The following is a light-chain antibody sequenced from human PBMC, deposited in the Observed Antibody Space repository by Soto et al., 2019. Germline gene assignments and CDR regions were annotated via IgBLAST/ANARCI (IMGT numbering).Light chain of an antibody. V-gene: IGLV2-23*01. CDR1: SSDVGSYNL. J-gene: IGLJ1*01. Sequence: QSALTQPASVSGSPGQSITISCTGTSSDVGSYNLVSWYQQHPGKAPKVMIYEGSKRPSGVSNRFSGSKSGNTASLTISGLQAEDEADYYCCSYAGSNTYVFGTGTKATVL. CDR3: CSYAGSNTYV. CDR2: EGS.